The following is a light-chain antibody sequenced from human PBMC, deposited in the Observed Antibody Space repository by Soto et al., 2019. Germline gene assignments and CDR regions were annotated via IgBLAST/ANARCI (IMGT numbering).Light chain of an antibody. CDR1: QSVSSY. J-gene: IGKJ4*01. CDR3: QQISNGPSL. Sequence: EIVLTQSPATLSLSPGERATLSCRASQSVSSYLAWYQQKPGQSPRLLNYDASNRATGIPARFSGSGSGTDFTLTISSLDPEDFAVYYSQQISNGPSLFGGGTKVEIK. V-gene: IGKV3-11*01. CDR2: DAS.